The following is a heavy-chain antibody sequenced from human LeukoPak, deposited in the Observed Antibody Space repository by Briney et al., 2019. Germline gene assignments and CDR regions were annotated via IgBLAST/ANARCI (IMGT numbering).Heavy chain of an antibody. J-gene: IGHJ4*02. CDR2: ISGGGGST. Sequence: GGSLRLSCAASGFTFSSYAMSWVRQAPGKVLEWVSAISGGGGSTYYADSVKGRFTISRDNSKNTLYLQMNSLRAEDTAVYYCAKSGCTSTSCFIGDYWGQGTLVTVSS. CDR1: GFTFSSYA. D-gene: IGHD2-2*01. CDR3: AKSGCTSTSCFIGDY. V-gene: IGHV3-23*01.